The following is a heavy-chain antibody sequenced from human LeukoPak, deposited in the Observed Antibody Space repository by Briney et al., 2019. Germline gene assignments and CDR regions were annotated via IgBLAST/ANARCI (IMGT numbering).Heavy chain of an antibody. Sequence: GRSLRLSCAASGFTFSSYGMHWARQAPGKGLEWVAVISYDGSNKYYADSVKGRFTISRDNSKNTLYLQMNSLRAEDTAVYYCAKGTANWNYVFDYWGQGTLVTVSS. J-gene: IGHJ4*02. CDR2: ISYDGSNK. CDR3: AKGTANWNYVFDY. D-gene: IGHD1-7*01. V-gene: IGHV3-30*18. CDR1: GFTFSSYG.